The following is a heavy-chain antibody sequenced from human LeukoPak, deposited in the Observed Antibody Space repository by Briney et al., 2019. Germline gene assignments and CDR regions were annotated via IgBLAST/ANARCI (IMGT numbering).Heavy chain of an antibody. Sequence: GGSLRLSCAASGFTFDDYGMSWVRHAPGKGLEWVSGINWNGGSTGYADSVKGRFTISRDNAKNSLYLQMNSLRAEDTALYYCARDNAGYSSRSPPFDYWGQGTLVTVSS. CDR1: GFTFDDYG. CDR3: ARDNAGYSSRSPPFDY. D-gene: IGHD6-13*01. V-gene: IGHV3-20*04. CDR2: INWNGGST. J-gene: IGHJ4*02.